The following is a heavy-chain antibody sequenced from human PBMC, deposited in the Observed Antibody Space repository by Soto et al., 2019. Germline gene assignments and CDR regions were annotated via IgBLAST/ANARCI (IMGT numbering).Heavy chain of an antibody. Sequence: QVHLQESGPRLMKPSETLSLTCTVASGSISSYYWSWLRHPPGKGLEWLGYVYYSGTTNYNSSLKCRVNQAIDTSKNHFALTLNSVTAADTAVYYCARTPFSSFGLGTHLYYFDFWDQGALVTVSS. CDR3: ARTPFSSFGLGTHLYYFDF. CDR2: VYYSGTT. V-gene: IGHV4-59*01. CDR1: SGSISSYY. J-gene: IGHJ4*02. D-gene: IGHD7-27*01.